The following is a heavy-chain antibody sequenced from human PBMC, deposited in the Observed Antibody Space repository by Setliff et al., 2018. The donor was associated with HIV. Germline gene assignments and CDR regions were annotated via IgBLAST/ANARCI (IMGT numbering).Heavy chain of an antibody. CDR3: ARTYGSASKLDY. J-gene: IGHJ4*02. CDR2: IYWDDDT. D-gene: IGHD3-10*01. V-gene: IGHV2-5*02. Sequence: SGPTLVNPTQTLTLTCTFSGFSLSTSGVGVGWIRQPPGKALEWLAIIYWDDDTRYNASLKSRLTISKDTSKNQVVLTMTNMGPLDTATYFCARTYGSASKLDYWGPGTLVTVSS. CDR1: GFSLSTSGVG.